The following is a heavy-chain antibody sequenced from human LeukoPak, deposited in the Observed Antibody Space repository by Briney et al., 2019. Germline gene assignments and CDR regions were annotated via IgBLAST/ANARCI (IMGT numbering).Heavy chain of an antibody. V-gene: IGHV3-20*04. D-gene: IGHD3-22*01. Sequence: PGGSLRLSCAASGFTFDDYGMSWVRQAPGKGLEWVSGINWNGGSTGYADSVKGRFTISRDNSKNTLYLQMNSLRAEDTAVYYCAKDGGDDSSGYDAFDIWGQGTMVTVSS. CDR3: AKDGGDDSSGYDAFDI. CDR1: GFTFDDYG. CDR2: INWNGGST. J-gene: IGHJ3*02.